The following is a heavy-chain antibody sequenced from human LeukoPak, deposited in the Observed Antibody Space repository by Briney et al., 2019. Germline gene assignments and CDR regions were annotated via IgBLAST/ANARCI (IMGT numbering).Heavy chain of an antibody. V-gene: IGHV1-18*01. D-gene: IGHD3-22*01. CDR2: ISAYNGNT. J-gene: IGHJ3*02. CDR1: GYTFTSYG. CDR3: ARHGGSGNYSVFAFDI. Sequence: ASVKVSCKASGYTFTSYGISWVRQAPGQGLEWMGWISAYNGNTNYAQKLQGRVTMTTDTSTSTAYMELRSLRSDDTAVYYCARHGGSGNYSVFAFDIWGQGTMVTVSS.